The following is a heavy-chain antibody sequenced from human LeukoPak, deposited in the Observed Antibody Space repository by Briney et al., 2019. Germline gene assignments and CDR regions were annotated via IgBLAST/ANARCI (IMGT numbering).Heavy chain of an antibody. D-gene: IGHD4-17*01. CDR3: ARHPPTVTTDDAFDI. CDR2: SYYSGRT. J-gene: IGHJ3*02. Sequence: PETLSLTCTLSGVSISSDYCSWVRHPPGKGLEWIGYSYYSGRTSYNPSLTSRVTISVDTSKNQFSLTGSSVTAPHTAVYYFARHPPTVTTDDAFDIWGEGTMVTVSS. V-gene: IGHV4-59*01. CDR1: GVSISSDY.